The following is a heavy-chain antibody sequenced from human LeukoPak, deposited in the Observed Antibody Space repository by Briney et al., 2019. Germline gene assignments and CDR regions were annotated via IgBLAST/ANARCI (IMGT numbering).Heavy chain of an antibody. CDR2: INPNSGGT. D-gene: IGHD6-19*01. CDR3: ARAGLEQWLVSPSWFDP. CDR1: GYTFTGFY. J-gene: IGHJ5*02. V-gene: IGHV1-2*04. Sequence: ASVKVSCKASGYTFTGFYIHWVRQAPGQGLEWMGWINPNSGGTNYAQKFQGWVTMTRDTSISTAYMELSRLRSDDTAVYYCARAGLEQWLVSPSWFDPWGQGTLVTVSS.